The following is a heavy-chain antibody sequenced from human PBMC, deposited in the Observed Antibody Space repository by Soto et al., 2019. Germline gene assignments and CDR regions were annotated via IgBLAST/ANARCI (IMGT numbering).Heavy chain of an antibody. D-gene: IGHD1-7*01. CDR3: AKDRTGTTGDWFDP. CDR2: ISGSGGST. Sequence: GGSLRLSCAASGVTCSSYAMSWVRQASGKGLEWVSAISGSGGSTYYADSVKGRFTVSRDNSKNTLYLQMNSLRAEDTAVYYCAKDRTGTTGDWFDPWGQGTLVTVSS. J-gene: IGHJ5*02. V-gene: IGHV3-23*01. CDR1: GVTCSSYA.